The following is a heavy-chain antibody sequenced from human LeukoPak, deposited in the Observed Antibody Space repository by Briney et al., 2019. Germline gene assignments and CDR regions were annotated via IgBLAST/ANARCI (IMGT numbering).Heavy chain of an antibody. V-gene: IGHV3-23*01. CDR2: ISGSGGST. D-gene: IGHD3-10*01. CDR3: AKEGTRFGELLSSHFDY. CDR1: GLTVSSNY. Sequence: GGSLRLSCAASGLTVSSNYMSWVRQAPGKGLEWVSAISGSGGSTYYADSVKGRFTISRDNSKNTPYLQMNSLRAEDTAVYYCAKEGTRFGELLSSHFDYWGQGTTVTVSS. J-gene: IGHJ4*03.